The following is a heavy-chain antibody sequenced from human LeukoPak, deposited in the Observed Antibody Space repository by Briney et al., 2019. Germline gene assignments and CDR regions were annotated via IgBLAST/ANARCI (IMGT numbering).Heavy chain of an antibody. CDR1: GYSFSSYW. CDR3: ARQFGSYYYDSSAYYYYFDY. Sequence: GESLKISCKGSGYSFSSYWIGWVRQMPGKGLEWMGIIYPGDSDTRYSPSFQGQVTISADKSISTAYLQWSSLKASDTAMYYCARQFGSYYYDSSAYYYYFDYWAQGTLVIVSS. D-gene: IGHD3-22*01. V-gene: IGHV5-51*01. J-gene: IGHJ4*02. CDR2: IYPGDSDT.